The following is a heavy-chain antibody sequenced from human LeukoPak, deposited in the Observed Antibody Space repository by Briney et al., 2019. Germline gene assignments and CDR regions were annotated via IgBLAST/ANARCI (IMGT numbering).Heavy chain of an antibody. Sequence: TGGSLRLSCAASGFTFSGYWMHWVRQAPGKGLVWVSRINSDGGSTIYADSVKGRFTISRDNAKNTLYVQMNSLRAEDTAVYYCERGGRSSSLDYWGQGTLVTVSS. J-gene: IGHJ4*02. CDR3: ERGGRSSSLDY. CDR2: INSDGGST. V-gene: IGHV3-74*01. CDR1: GFTFSGYW. D-gene: IGHD6-13*01.